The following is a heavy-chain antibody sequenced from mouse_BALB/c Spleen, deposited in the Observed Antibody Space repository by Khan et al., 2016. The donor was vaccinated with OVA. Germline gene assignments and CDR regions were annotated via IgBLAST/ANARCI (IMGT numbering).Heavy chain of an antibody. CDR2: IWGGGGT. CDR1: GFSLSRYN. J-gene: IGHJ4*01. CDR3: ARAYYRYDGYYAMDY. V-gene: IGHV2-6-4*01. D-gene: IGHD2-14*01. Sequence: VKLEESGPGLVAPSQSLSITCTVSGFSLSRYNIHWVRQPPGKGLEWLGMIWGGGGTDYNSTLKSRLSISKDNSKSQVFLKMNSLQTDDTAMYYWARAYYRYDGYYAMDYWGQGTSVTVSS.